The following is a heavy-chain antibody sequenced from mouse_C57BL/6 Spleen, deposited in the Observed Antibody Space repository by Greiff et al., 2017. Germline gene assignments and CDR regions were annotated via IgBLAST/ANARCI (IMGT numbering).Heavy chain of an antibody. CDR2: ISSGGSYT. V-gene: IGHV5-6*01. J-gene: IGHJ4*01. D-gene: IGHD1-1*01. CDR3: ARGTTVVSYAMDY. CDR1: GFTFSSYG. Sequence: EVQVVESGGDLVKPGGSLKLSCAASGFTFSSYGMYWVRQTPDKRLAWVATISSGGSYTYYPESVTGRFTISRDNAKNTLYLQMSSLKSEDTSMYYCARGTTVVSYAMDYWGQGASVTVAS.